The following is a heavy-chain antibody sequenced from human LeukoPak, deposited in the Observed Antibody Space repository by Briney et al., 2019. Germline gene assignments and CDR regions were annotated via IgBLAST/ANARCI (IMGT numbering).Heavy chain of an antibody. CDR1: GFTFDDYA. CDR3: ARSMVRGVILFDY. V-gene: IGHV3-9*01. D-gene: IGHD3-10*01. J-gene: IGHJ4*02. CDR2: ISWNSGSI. Sequence: GGSLRLSCAASGFTFDDYAMHWVRQAPGKGLEWVSGISWNSGSIGYADSVKGRFTISRDNAKNSLYLQMNSLRAEDTAVYYCARSMVRGVILFDYWGQGTLVTVSS.